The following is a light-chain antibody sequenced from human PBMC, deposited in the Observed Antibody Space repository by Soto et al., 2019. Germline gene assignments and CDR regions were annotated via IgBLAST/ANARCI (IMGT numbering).Light chain of an antibody. Sequence: QSVLTQPPSVSGAPGQRVTISCTGSSSNIGAGYDVHWYQQLPGTAPKLLIYGNSNRPSGVPDRFSGSKSDTSASLAITGLQAEDEADYYCQSFDRSLSGSRVFGTGTKVTVL. CDR2: GNS. V-gene: IGLV1-40*01. J-gene: IGLJ1*01. CDR1: SSNIGAGYD. CDR3: QSFDRSLSGSRV.